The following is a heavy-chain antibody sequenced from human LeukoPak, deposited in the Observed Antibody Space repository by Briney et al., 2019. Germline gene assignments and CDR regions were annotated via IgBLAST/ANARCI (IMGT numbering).Heavy chain of an antibody. Sequence: ASVKVSCKASGYTFTGCYMHWVRQAPGQGLEWMGWINPNSGGTNYAQKFQGRVTMTRDTSISTAYMELSRLRSDDTAVYYCARTGSFVRGFDYWGQGTLVTVSS. CDR3: ARTGSFVRGFDY. CDR2: INPNSGGT. CDR1: GYTFTGCY. J-gene: IGHJ4*02. D-gene: IGHD3-16*02. V-gene: IGHV1-2*02.